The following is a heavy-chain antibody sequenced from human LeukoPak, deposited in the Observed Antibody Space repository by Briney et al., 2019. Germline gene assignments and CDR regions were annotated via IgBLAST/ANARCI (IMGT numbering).Heavy chain of an antibody. Sequence: GGSLRLSCAASGFTFSSYSMNWVRQAPGKGLEWVSSISSSSSYIYYADSVKGRFTISRDNAKNSLYLQMNSLRAEDTAAYYCATAPGDYYDSSGYYYYFDYWGQGTLVTVSS. D-gene: IGHD3-22*01. CDR3: ATAPGDYYDSSGYYYYFDY. CDR2: ISSSSSYI. J-gene: IGHJ4*02. CDR1: GFTFSSYS. V-gene: IGHV3-21*01.